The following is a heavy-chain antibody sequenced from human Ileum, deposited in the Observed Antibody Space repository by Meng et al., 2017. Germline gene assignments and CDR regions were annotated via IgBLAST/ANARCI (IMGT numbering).Heavy chain of an antibody. V-gene: IGHV3-53*01. Sequence: VAVGEAWVRLAPAWGVPGLFFGSFWFRGRRNFQRRGPHGAGKGLEWVSVLYDDGSTYYADSVKGRFTISRDNSKNTLFLQMNSLRVEDTAVYYCARRHYNYYDDCWGQGTLVTVSS. CDR3: ARRHYNYYDDC. J-gene: IGHJ4*02. CDR2: LYDDGST. CDR1: WFRGRRNF. D-gene: IGHD5-24*01.